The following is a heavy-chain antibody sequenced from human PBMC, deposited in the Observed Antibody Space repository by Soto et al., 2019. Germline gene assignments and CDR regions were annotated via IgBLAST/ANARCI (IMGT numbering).Heavy chain of an antibody. CDR1: GYSISSGYD. D-gene: IGHD4-17*01. CDR3: ASPPRSDYGDYVDYYGMDV. Sequence: SQTLSLTCAVSGYSISSGYDWGWIRQPPGKGLEWIGSIYHSGSTYYNPSLKSRVTISVDTSKNQFSLKLSSVTAADTAVYYCASPPRSDYGDYVDYYGMDVWGQGTTVTVSS. CDR2: IYHSGST. J-gene: IGHJ6*02. V-gene: IGHV4-38-2*01.